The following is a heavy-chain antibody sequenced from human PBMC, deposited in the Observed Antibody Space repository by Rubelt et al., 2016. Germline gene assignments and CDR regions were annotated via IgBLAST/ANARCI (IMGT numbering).Heavy chain of an antibody. J-gene: IGHJ3*02. V-gene: IGHV4-34*01. D-gene: IGHD6-19*01. Sequence: QVQLQQWGAGLLMPSETLSLTCAVYGGSFSGYYWSWIRQPPGKGLEWIGEINHSGSTNYNPSVKSRVTISVETSKNQFSLKLSSVTAADTAVYYCVSGSSEWLMDAFDIWGQGTMVTVSS. CDR2: INHSGST. CDR3: VSGSSEWLMDAFDI. CDR1: GGSFSGYY.